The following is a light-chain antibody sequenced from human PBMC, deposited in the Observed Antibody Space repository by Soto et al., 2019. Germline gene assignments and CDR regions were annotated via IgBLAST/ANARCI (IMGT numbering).Light chain of an antibody. CDR1: QSVSSSY. J-gene: IGKJ5*01. CDR2: GAS. V-gene: IGKV3-20*01. Sequence: VLTQSPGTLCLSPGERATLSRSASQSVSSSYLAWYQQKPGQPPSLLIYGASSRATGIPDRFSGSGSGTAFTLTFSRLEPEEFALYDCQQYGSSGTFGQGTRLGI. CDR3: QQYGSSGT.